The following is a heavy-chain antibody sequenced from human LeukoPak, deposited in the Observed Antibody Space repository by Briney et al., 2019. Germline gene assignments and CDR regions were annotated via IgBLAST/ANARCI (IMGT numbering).Heavy chain of an antibody. D-gene: IGHD1-1*01. J-gene: IGHJ4*02. V-gene: IGHV3-66*01. CDR2: IYSGGST. Sequence: PGGSLRLSCAASGFNVSNNYMSWVRQAPGKGLEWVSVIYSGGSTYYVDSVKGRFTISRDNSKNTLYLQMNSLRAEDTAVYYCARRVGPNTNSRYYDYWGQGTLVMVSS. CDR3: ARRVGPNTNSRYYDY. CDR1: GFNVSNNY.